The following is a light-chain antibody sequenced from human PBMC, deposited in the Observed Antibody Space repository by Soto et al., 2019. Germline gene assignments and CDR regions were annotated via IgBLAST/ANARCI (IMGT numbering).Light chain of an antibody. J-gene: IGKJ1*01. CDR3: QQYNNWPRT. CDR2: GAS. CDR1: QSVSSN. V-gene: IGKV3-15*01. Sequence: EIVMTQSPATLSVSPGERATLSCRASQSVSSNLAWYQQKPGQAPRLLIYGASTRATGIPARFSGSGSGTEFTLTISSLQSEDFAAYYCQQYNNWPRTFGQGTKWIS.